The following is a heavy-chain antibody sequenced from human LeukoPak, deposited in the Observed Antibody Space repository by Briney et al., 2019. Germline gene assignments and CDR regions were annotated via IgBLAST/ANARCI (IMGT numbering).Heavy chain of an antibody. Sequence: GGSLRLSCAASGFTFSSFSMHWVRQAPGKGLMWVSRINTDGSSTIYGDPVKGRFTISRDNAKNMLYLQMNSLSAEDTAVYFCLSSNMPRGVVNWGQGTLVTVSS. J-gene: IGHJ4*02. CDR2: INTDGSST. CDR1: GFTFSSFS. CDR3: LSSNMPRGVVN. D-gene: IGHD3-10*01. V-gene: IGHV3-74*01.